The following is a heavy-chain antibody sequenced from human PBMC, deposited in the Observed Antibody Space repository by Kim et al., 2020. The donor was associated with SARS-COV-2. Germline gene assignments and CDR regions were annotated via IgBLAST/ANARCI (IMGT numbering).Heavy chain of an antibody. CDR3: ARNPLPRYFDWLLYYYYYGMDV. J-gene: IGHJ6*02. D-gene: IGHD3-9*01. CDR2: ISAYNGNT. V-gene: IGHV1-18*01. Sequence: ASVKVSCKASGYTFTSYGISWVRQAPGQGLEWMGWISAYNGNTNYAQKLQGRVTMTTDTSTSTAYMELRSLRSDDTAVYYCARNPLPRYFDWLLYYYYYGMDVWGQGTTVTVSS. CDR1: GYTFTSYG.